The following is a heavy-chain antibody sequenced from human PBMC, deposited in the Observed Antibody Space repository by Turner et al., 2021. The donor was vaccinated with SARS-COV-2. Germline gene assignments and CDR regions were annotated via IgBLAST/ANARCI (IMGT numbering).Heavy chain of an antibody. D-gene: IGHD5-18*01. V-gene: IGHV4-39*01. CDR3: ARLMDTAMDYYGTDV. Sequence: QLQLQESDPGLVKPSETLSLTCPVSGGSISSSSYDWGWIRQPPGKGLEWIGNIYYSGSAYYNPSLKSRVTISVDPSKNQFSLKLTSVTAADTAVYYCARLMDTAMDYYGTDVWGQGTTVTVSS. CDR1: GGSISSSSYD. CDR2: IYYSGSA. J-gene: IGHJ6*02.